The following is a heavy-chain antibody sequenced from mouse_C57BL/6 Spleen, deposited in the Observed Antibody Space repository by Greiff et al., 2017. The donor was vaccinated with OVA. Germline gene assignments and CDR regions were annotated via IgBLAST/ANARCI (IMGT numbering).Heavy chain of an antibody. CDR3: ARGGWLPGSMDY. V-gene: IGHV1-55*01. Sequence: QVQLQQSGAELVKPGASVKMSCKASGYTFTSYWITWVKQRPGQGLEWIGDIYPGSGSTNYNEKFKSKATLTVDTSSSTAYMQLRSLTSADAAVYYCARGGWLPGSMDYWGQGTSVTVSS. D-gene: IGHD2-3*01. CDR1: GYTFTSYW. J-gene: IGHJ4*01. CDR2: IYPGSGST.